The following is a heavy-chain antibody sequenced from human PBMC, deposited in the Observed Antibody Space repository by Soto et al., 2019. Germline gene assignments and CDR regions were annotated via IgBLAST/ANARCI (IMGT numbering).Heavy chain of an antibody. D-gene: IGHD5-12*01. J-gene: IGHJ5*02. Sequence: QLQLQESGSGLLKPSQTLSLTCTVSGDSISSGGFSWTWIRQPPGKGLEWIGYIYHTGNTSYNPSLKSRVTMSIDTSKNEFSLKLTSVTAADTAAYYCVREATITGSFDPWGQGTLVTVSS. V-gene: IGHV4-30-2*01. CDR1: GDSISSGGFS. CDR2: IYHTGNT. CDR3: VREATITGSFDP.